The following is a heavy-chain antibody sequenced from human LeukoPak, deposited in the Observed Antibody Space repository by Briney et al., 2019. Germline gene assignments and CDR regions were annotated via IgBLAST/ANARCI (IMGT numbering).Heavy chain of an antibody. CDR2: INHSGST. D-gene: IGHD6-19*01. J-gene: IGHJ4*02. CDR3: ARIAVAGRYFDY. Sequence: SGTLSLTCAVYGGSFSGYYWSWIRQPPGKGLEWIGEINHSGSTNYNPSLKSRVTISVDTSKNQFSLKLSSVTAADTAVYYCARIAVAGRYFDYWGQGTLVTVSS. V-gene: IGHV4-34*01. CDR1: GGSFSGYY.